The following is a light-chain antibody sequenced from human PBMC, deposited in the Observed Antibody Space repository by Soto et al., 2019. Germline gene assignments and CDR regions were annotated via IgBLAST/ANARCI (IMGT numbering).Light chain of an antibody. CDR2: GAS. CDR3: QQDGSSPYT. J-gene: IGKJ2*01. V-gene: IGKV3-20*01. CDR1: QSVSRSY. Sequence: EIVLTQSPGTLSLSPGERATLSCRASQSVSRSYLAWYQQKPGQAPRLLIYGASSRATGIPDRFSGSGSGTDFTLAISGLEPEDFAVYYCQQDGSSPYTFGQGTKLEIK.